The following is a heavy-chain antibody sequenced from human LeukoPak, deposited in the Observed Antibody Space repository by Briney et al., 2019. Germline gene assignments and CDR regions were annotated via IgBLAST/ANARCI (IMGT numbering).Heavy chain of an antibody. D-gene: IGHD2-21*02. J-gene: IGHJ3*02. Sequence: ASVKVSCKASGGTFSSYAISWVRQAPGQGLEWRGWMNPNSGNTGYAQRFQGRVTMTRNTSISTAYMELSSLRSEDTAVYYCASLYCGGDCYHPDAFDIWGQGTMVTVSS. CDR1: GGTFSSYA. CDR2: MNPNSGNT. V-gene: IGHV1-8*02. CDR3: ASLYCGGDCYHPDAFDI.